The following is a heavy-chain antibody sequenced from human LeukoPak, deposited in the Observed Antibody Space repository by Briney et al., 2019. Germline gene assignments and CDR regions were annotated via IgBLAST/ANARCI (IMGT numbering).Heavy chain of an antibody. CDR1: GGSISSSSYY. Sequence: SETLSLTCTVSGGSISSSSYYWGWIRQPPGKGLEWIGSIYYSGSTYYNPSLNSRVTISLDTSKNQFSLKLGSVTAADTAVYYCARDRIDGYNLPTDYWGQGTLVTVSS. J-gene: IGHJ4*02. D-gene: IGHD5-24*01. CDR3: ARDRIDGYNLPTDY. CDR2: IYYSGST. V-gene: IGHV4-39*07.